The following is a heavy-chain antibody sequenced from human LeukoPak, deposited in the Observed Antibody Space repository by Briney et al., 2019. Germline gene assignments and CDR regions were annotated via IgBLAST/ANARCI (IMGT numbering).Heavy chain of an antibody. CDR2: MNPNSGNT. Sequence: ASVKVSCKASGYTFTGYYMHWVRQAPGQGLEWMGWMNPNSGNTGYAQKFQGRVTMTRNTSISTAYMELSSLRSEDTAVYYCARESYYGSGRRVFDYWGQGTLVTVSS. CDR3: ARESYYGSGRRVFDY. J-gene: IGHJ4*02. CDR1: GYTFTGYY. D-gene: IGHD3-10*01. V-gene: IGHV1-8*02.